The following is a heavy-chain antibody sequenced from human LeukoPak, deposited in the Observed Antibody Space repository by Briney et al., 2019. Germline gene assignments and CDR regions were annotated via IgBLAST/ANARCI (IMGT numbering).Heavy chain of an antibody. D-gene: IGHD3-22*01. Sequence: GGSLRLSCAASGLTFRNYAMSWVRQAPGKGLEWVSVICANDGNTYYADAVKGRFTISRDNSKDTLYLQMDSLRAEDTALYYCAREVSEGFDFWGQGTLVTVSS. CDR3: AREVSEGFDF. J-gene: IGHJ4*02. CDR2: ICANDGNT. V-gene: IGHV3-23*01. CDR1: GLTFRNYA.